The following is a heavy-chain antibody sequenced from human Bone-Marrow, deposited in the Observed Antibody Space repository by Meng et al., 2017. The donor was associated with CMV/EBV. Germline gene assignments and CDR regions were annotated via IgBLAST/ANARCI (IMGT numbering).Heavy chain of an antibody. CDR2: IYTSGST. CDR1: GGSISSYY. D-gene: IGHD1-1*01. V-gene: IGHV4-4*07. Sequence: GSLRLSCTVSGGSISSYYWSWIRQPAGKGLEWIGRIYTSGSTNYNPSLKSRVTMSVDTSKNQFSLKLSSVTAADTAVYYCARMYNWNDVGYYGMDVWGQGTTVTVYS. J-gene: IGHJ6*02. CDR3: ARMYNWNDVGYYGMDV.